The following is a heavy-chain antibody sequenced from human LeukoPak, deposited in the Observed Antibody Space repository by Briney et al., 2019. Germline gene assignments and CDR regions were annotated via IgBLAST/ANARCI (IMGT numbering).Heavy chain of an antibody. V-gene: IGHV4-34*01. J-gene: IGHJ5*02. CDR1: GGSFSGYY. CDR2: INHSGST. Sequence: SETLSLTCAVYGGSFSGYYWSWIRQPPGKGLEWIGEINHSGSTNHNPSLKSRVTISVDTSKNQFSLKLSSVTAADTAVYYCASVVGRRDGYNSNPWGQGTLVTVSS. CDR3: ASVVGRRDGYNSNP. D-gene: IGHD5-24*01.